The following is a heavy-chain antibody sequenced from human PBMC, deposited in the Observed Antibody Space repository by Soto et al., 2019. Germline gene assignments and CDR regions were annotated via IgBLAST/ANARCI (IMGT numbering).Heavy chain of an antibody. D-gene: IGHD2-15*01. J-gene: IGHJ5*02. Sequence: SETLSLTCPVSGGSISSYYWSWIRQPPGKGIEWIGYIYYSGSTNYNPPLKSRVTISVDTSKNQFSLKLSSVTAADTAVYYCARSMGLYCSGGSCYGGDWFDPWGQGTLVTVS. CDR3: ARSMGLYCSGGSCYGGDWFDP. CDR2: IYYSGST. CDR1: GGSISSYY. V-gene: IGHV4-59*01.